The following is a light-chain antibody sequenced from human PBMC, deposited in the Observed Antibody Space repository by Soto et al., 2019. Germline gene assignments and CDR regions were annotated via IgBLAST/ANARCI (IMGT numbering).Light chain of an antibody. CDR2: AAS. Sequence: DIQMTQSPSSLSASVGDRVTITCRASQNINNFLNWYQQKPGKAPELLIYAASSLQSGVPSRFSGGGSGTDLTLTICSLQPEDFATYYCQQCYSTMYTFGQGTKLEI. V-gene: IGKV1-39*01. CDR3: QQCYSTMYT. CDR1: QNINNF. J-gene: IGKJ2*01.